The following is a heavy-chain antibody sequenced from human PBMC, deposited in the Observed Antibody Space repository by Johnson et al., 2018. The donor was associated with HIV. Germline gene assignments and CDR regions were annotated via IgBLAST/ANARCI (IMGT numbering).Heavy chain of an antibody. J-gene: IGHJ3*02. Sequence: QVQLVESGGGVVQPGRSLRLSCAASGFTFSSYGMHWVRQAPGQGLEWMAVISYDGSNKYYADSVKGRFTISRDNSKNTLYLQMNSLRAEDTAVYYCAKARVGARGGAFDIWGQGTMVTVSS. V-gene: IGHV3-30*18. CDR1: GFTFSSYG. D-gene: IGHD1-26*01. CDR3: AKARVGARGGAFDI. CDR2: ISYDGSNK.